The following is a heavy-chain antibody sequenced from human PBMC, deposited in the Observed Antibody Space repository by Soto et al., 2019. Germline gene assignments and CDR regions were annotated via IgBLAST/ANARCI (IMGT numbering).Heavy chain of an antibody. D-gene: IGHD3-10*01. CDR3: ASDYGSGSYSFDY. Sequence: SETLSLTCAVYGGSFSGYYWSWIRQPPGKGLEWIREINHSGSTNYNPSLKSRVTISVDTSKNQFSLKLSSVTAADTAVYYCASDYGSGSYSFDYWGQGTLVTVSS. CDR2: INHSGST. J-gene: IGHJ4*02. CDR1: GGSFSGYY. V-gene: IGHV4-34*01.